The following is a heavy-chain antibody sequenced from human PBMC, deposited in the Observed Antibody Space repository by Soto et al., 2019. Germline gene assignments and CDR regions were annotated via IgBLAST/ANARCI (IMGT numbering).Heavy chain of an antibody. CDR2: ISAYNGNT. CDR3: ARDGGVQARFDP. CDR1: GYTFTSHG. Sequence: QVQLVQSGAEVKKPGASVKVSCKASGYTFTSHGISWVRQAPGQGLEWMGWISAYNGNTNNAQKLQGRVTMTTDTTTSKDYIELRSPRSNATAVYYCARDGGVQARFDPWGQGTLVTVSS. J-gene: IGHJ5*02. V-gene: IGHV1-18*01. D-gene: IGHD2-8*02.